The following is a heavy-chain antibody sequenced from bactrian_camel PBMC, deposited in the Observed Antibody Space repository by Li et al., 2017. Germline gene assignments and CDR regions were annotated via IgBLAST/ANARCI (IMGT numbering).Heavy chain of an antibody. CDR2: ILHDGRS. D-gene: IGHD1*01. Sequence: HVQLVESGGDLVQPGGSLRLSCVASGYIHSSYCMAWFRQAPGREREGIAAILHDGRSTYADSVKGRFAVSKDNAKITLYLQMNSLKPEDTAMYYCSAAYCSDGIVLSLRRPSDYDYWGQGTQVTVS. CDR1: GYIHSSYC. J-gene: IGHJ4*01. CDR3: SAAYCSDGIVLSLRRPSDYDY. V-gene: IGHV3S53*01.